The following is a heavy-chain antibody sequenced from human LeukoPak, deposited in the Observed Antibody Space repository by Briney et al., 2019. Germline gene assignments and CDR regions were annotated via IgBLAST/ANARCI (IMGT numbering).Heavy chain of an antibody. CDR3: ATVGTTVVTRVFDY. CDR1: GYTLTELS. J-gene: IGHJ4*02. V-gene: IGHV1-24*01. CDR2: FDPEDGET. Sequence: ASVKVSCKVSGYTLTELSMHWVRQAPGKGLEWMGGFDPEDGETTYAQKFQGRVTMTEDTSTDTAYMELSSLRSEDTAVYYCATVGTTVVTRVFDYWGQGTLVTVSS. D-gene: IGHD4-23*01.